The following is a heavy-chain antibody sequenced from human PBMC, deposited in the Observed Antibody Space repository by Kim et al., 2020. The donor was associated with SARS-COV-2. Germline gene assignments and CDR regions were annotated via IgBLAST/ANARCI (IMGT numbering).Heavy chain of an antibody. J-gene: IGHJ6*03. V-gene: IGHV3-30*01. CDR3: AGSFDYYYYYYMDV. D-gene: IGHD6-6*01. Sequence: ADSVQGRFTISRDNSKNTLYLQMNSLRAEDTAVYYCAGSFDYYYYYYMDVWGKGTTVTVSS.